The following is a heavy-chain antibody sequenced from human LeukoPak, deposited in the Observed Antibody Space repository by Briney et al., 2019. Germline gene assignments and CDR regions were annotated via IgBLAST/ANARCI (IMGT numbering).Heavy chain of an antibody. D-gene: IGHD1-26*01. CDR3: ARDKSGSRPERVDP. CDR2: ISAYNGNT. J-gene: IGHJ5*02. CDR1: GYTFTSYG. Sequence: ASVKVSCKASGYTFTSYGISWVRQAPGQGLEWMGWISAYNGNTNYAQKLQGRVTMTTDTSTSTAYMELRSLRSDDTTVYYCARDKSGSRPERVDPWGQGTLVTVSS. V-gene: IGHV1-18*01.